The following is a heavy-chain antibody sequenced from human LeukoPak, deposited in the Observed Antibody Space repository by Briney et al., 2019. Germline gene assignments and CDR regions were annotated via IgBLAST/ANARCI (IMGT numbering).Heavy chain of an antibody. CDR3: AREGQRTDRSYDAFDI. V-gene: IGHV1-46*01. CDR2: INPSGGST. CDR1: GGTFSSYA. J-gene: IGHJ3*02. Sequence: GASVKVSCKASGGTFSSYAISWVRQAPGQGLEWMGIINPSGGSTSYAQKFQGRVTMTRDMSTSTVYMELSSLRSEDTAVYYCAREGQRTDRSYDAFDIWGQGTVVTVSS. D-gene: IGHD1-26*01.